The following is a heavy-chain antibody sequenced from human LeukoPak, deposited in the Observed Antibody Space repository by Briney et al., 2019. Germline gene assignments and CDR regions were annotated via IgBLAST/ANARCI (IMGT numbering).Heavy chain of an antibody. J-gene: IGHJ4*02. CDR3: ASYFSGSYSFDF. Sequence: GGSLRLSCAVAVVTFSGYDVNWVRQAPWKGLEWASSISSSSSYIFYADSVKGRFTISRDNAKNSLFLQMNSLRTEDTAMYYCASYFSGSYSFDFWGQGTLVTVSS. CDR1: VVTFSGYD. D-gene: IGHD1-26*01. CDR2: ISSSSSYI. V-gene: IGHV3-21*01.